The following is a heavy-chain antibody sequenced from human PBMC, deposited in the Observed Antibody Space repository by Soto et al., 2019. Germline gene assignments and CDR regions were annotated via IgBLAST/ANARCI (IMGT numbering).Heavy chain of an antibody. CDR2: ISGSGDST. CDR1: GFTFSSYA. D-gene: IGHD3-22*01. Sequence: GSLRLSCAASGFTFSSYAMSWVRQAPGKGLEWVSAISGSGDSTYYADSVKGRFTISRDNSKNTLYLQMNSLRAEDTAVYYCAKDGYYYDSSGYFDYWGQGTLVTVSS. J-gene: IGHJ4*02. CDR3: AKDGYYYDSSGYFDY. V-gene: IGHV3-23*01.